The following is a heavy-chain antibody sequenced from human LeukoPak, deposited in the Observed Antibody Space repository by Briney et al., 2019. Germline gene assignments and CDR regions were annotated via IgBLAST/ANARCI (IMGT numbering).Heavy chain of an antibody. D-gene: IGHD3-22*01. CDR3: ARHRMYYYDSSGRGVADAFDI. CDR2: IYYSGST. CDR1: GGSISSSSYY. V-gene: IGHV4-39*01. Sequence: SETLSLTCTVSGGSISSSSYYWGWIRQPPGKGLEWIGSIYYSGSTYYNPSPKSRVTISVDTSKNQFSLKLSSVTAADTAVYYCARHRMYYYDSSGRGVADAFDIWGQGTMVTVSS. J-gene: IGHJ3*02.